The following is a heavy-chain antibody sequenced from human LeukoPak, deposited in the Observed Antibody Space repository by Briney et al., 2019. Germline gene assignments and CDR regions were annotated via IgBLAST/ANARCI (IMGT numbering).Heavy chain of an antibody. J-gene: IGHJ6*03. CDR3: ARREDYYGSYYMDV. D-gene: IGHD3-10*01. CDR1: GYTFTSYG. Sequence: ASVKVSCKASGYTFTSYGISWVRQAPGQGLEWMGWINPNSGGTNYAQKFQGRVTMTRDTSISTAYMELSRLRSDDTAVYYCARREDYYGSYYMDVWGKGTTVTISS. CDR2: INPNSGGT. V-gene: IGHV1-2*02.